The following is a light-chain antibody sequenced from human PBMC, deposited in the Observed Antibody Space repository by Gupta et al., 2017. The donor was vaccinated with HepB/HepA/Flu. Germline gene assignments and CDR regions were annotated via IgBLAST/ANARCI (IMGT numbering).Light chain of an antibody. Sequence: QSALPPPASVSGSPGQSTTICCTGTSSDVGAYNHVSWYQQHPDKGPKLMIYDVSLRPSGVPNRFSGSKSGNTASLTISGLQAEDEADYYCSSLTTKNSLLFGGGTKLTVL. CDR2: DVS. V-gene: IGLV2-14*03. J-gene: IGLJ2*01. CDR3: SSLTTKNSLL. CDR1: SSDVGAYNH.